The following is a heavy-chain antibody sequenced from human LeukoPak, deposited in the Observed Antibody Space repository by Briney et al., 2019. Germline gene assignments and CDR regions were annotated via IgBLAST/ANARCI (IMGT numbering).Heavy chain of an antibody. V-gene: IGHV3-9*03. CDR3: AKDDCSDTSSQIDY. D-gene: IGHD2-2*01. Sequence: GGSLRLSCAASGFTFDDYSMHWVQQAPGKGLEWVSGISWYSGSIGYADSVKGRFTISRDNAKNSLYLQMNSCRGEHMALYYCAKDDCSDTSSQIDYWGQGTLVTVSS. CDR2: ISWYSGSI. CDR1: GFTFDDYS. J-gene: IGHJ4*02.